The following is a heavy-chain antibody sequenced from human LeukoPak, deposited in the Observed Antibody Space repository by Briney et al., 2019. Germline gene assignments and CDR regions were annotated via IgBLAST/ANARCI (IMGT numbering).Heavy chain of an antibody. V-gene: IGHV4-59*08. CDR3: ARTTVTVWDY. CDR2: IHYSGST. CDR1: GGSISSYY. J-gene: IGHJ4*02. D-gene: IGHD4-17*01. Sequence: PSETLSLTCTVSGGSISSYYWSWIRQPPGKGLEWIGYIHYSGSTNYNPSLKSRVTISVDTSKNQFSLKLSSVTAADTAVYFCARTTVTVWDYWGQGTLVTVSS.